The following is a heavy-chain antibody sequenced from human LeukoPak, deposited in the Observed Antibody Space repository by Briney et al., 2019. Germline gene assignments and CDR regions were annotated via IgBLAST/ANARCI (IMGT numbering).Heavy chain of an antibody. CDR2: INHSGST. CDR1: GGSFSGYY. J-gene: IGHJ4*02. D-gene: IGHD3-22*01. V-gene: IGHV4-34*01. CDR3: ARENPSGYYNRPIDY. Sequence: SETLSLTCAVYGGSFSGYYWSWIRQPPGKGLEWIGEINHSGSTNYNPSLKSRVTISVDTSENQFPLKLSSVTAADTAIYYCARENPSGYYNRPIDYWGQGTLVTVSS.